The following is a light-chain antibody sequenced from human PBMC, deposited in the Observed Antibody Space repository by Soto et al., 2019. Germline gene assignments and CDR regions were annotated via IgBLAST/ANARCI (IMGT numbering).Light chain of an antibody. V-gene: IGKV3-20*01. CDR2: NAS. Sequence: DIVLTQSPGTLSLSPGERVTLSCRASQSVSSTYLAWYRQKPGQAPRLLIYNASSRATGIPDRFSGSGSGTDFPLTISRLDPEDFAVYYCQQCGSSPLAFGGGTKVEIK. CDR3: QQCGSSPLA. CDR1: QSVSSTY. J-gene: IGKJ4*01.